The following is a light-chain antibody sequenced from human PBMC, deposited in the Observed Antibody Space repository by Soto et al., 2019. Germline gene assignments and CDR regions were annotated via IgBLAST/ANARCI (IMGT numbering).Light chain of an antibody. Sequence: DIQMTQSPSTLSASVGDKVTITCRASQSISTWLAWYQQKPGKAPNLLIYKASTLESGVQSRFSGSGSGTKFTLTISCLQPDDFATYYCQQYNSSPLTFGGGTKVEFK. V-gene: IGKV1-5*03. J-gene: IGKJ4*01. CDR1: QSISTW. CDR2: KAS. CDR3: QQYNSSPLT.